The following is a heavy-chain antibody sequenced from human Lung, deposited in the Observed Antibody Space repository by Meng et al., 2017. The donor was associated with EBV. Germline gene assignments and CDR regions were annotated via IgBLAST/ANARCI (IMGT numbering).Heavy chain of an antibody. CDR3: ARGTPGRSYSDY. CDR2: FVNNVDT. D-gene: IGHD3-10*01. J-gene: IGHJ4*02. V-gene: IGHV1-18*01. Sequence: QVPLLQSGAEVKKPGASGRVSCEASGYTFASYGISWLRQAPGQGLEWMGWFVNNVDTYSAQKFQGRVTMTTDTHTSTAFMELRSLRSDDTAVYYCARGTPGRSYSDYWGQGTLVTVSS. CDR1: GYTFASYG.